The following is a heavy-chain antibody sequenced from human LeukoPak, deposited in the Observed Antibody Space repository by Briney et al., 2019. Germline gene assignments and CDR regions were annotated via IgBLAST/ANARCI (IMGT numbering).Heavy chain of an antibody. Sequence: PSETLSLTCAVYGGSFSGYYWSWIRQPPGKGLEWIGEIHHSGSTSYNPSLKSRVTISVDTSKNQFSLKLSSVTAADTAVYYCARGVYNYGGHNWFDPWGQGTLVTVSS. CDR3: ARGVYNYGGHNWFDP. CDR2: IHHSGST. J-gene: IGHJ5*02. D-gene: IGHD5-18*01. CDR1: GGSFSGYY. V-gene: IGHV4-34*01.